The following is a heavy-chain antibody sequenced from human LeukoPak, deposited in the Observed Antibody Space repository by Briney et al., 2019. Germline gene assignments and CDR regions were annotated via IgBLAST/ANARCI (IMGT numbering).Heavy chain of an antibody. J-gene: IGHJ3*02. CDR3: ARATDFWSGYSPDFQDAFDI. CDR1: GGTFSSYA. V-gene: IGHV1-69*01. CDR2: IIPIFGTA. Sequence: GSSVKVSCKASGGTFSSYAISWVRQAPGQGLEWMGGIIPIFGTANYAQKFQGRVTITADESTSTAYMELSSLRSADTAVYYCARATDFWSGYSPDFQDAFDIWGQGTMVTVSS. D-gene: IGHD3-3*01.